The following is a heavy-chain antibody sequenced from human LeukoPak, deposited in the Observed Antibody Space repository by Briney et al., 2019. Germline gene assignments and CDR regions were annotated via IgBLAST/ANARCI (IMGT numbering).Heavy chain of an antibody. Sequence: KPSETLSLTCTVSGGSISSYYWSWIRQPPGKGLEWIGYIYYSGSTNYNPSLKSRVTISVDTSKNQFSLKLSSVTAADTAVYYCARKDRLGYCSSTSCYTRPNNYFDYWGQGTLVTVSS. CDR3: ARKDRLGYCSSTSCYTRPNNYFDY. CDR1: GGSISSYY. CDR2: IYYSGST. D-gene: IGHD2-2*02. V-gene: IGHV4-59*01. J-gene: IGHJ4*02.